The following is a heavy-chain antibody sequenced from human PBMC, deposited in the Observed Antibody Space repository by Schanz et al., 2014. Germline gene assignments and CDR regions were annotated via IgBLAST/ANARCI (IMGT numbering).Heavy chain of an antibody. Sequence: VQLLESGGGLVQPGGSLTLSCSASGFTFRNYALSWVRQAPGKGLAWVSAISGSGGSTYDTDSVKGRFTISRNNSNHTLYLQMNSLRADESAVYYCAKELYSGSHYGWFDPWGQGTLVTVSS. D-gene: IGHD1-26*01. J-gene: IGHJ5*02. CDR1: GFTFRNYA. V-gene: IGHV3-23*01. CDR2: ISGSGGST. CDR3: AKELYSGSHYGWFDP.